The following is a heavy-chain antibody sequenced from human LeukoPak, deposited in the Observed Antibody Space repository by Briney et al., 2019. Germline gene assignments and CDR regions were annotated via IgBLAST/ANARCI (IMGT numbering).Heavy chain of an antibody. J-gene: IGHJ4*02. Sequence: GGSLRLACAASGFTFSSYSMNWVRQAPGKGLELVSSISSSSSYIYYADSVKGRFTISRDNAKNSLYLQMNSLRAEDTAVYYCARGSYSSSLGPFDYWGQGTLVTVSS. CDR3: ARGSYSSSLGPFDY. D-gene: IGHD6-6*01. CDR1: GFTFSSYS. V-gene: IGHV3-21*01. CDR2: ISSSSSYI.